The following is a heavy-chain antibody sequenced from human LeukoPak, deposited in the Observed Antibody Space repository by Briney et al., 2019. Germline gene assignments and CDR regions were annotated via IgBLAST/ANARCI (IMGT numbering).Heavy chain of an antibody. Sequence: GGSPRLSCAASGFTFSSYSMNWVRQAPGKGLEGVSGISWNSGSIGYVDSVKGRLTISRDNAKNSLYLQMNSLRAEDTALYYCAKGTPADASPPYFDYWGQGTLVTVSS. CDR2: ISWNSGSI. J-gene: IGHJ4*01. CDR3: AKGTPADASPPYFDY. D-gene: IGHD3-16*01. V-gene: IGHV3-9*01. CDR1: GFTFSSYS.